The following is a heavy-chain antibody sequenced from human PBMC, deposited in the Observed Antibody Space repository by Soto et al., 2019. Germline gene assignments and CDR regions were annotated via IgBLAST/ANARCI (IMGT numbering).Heavy chain of an antibody. D-gene: IGHD3-16*01. CDR2: INAGNGNT. CDR3: ARGEFLSYDDY. J-gene: IGHJ4*02. Sequence: VKVSCKASGYTFTSYAVHWVRQAPGQRLEWMGWINAGNGNTKYSQKFQGRVTITRDTSASTAYMELSSLRSEDTAVYYCARGEFLSYDDYWGQGTLVTVSS. V-gene: IGHV1-3*01. CDR1: GYTFTSYA.